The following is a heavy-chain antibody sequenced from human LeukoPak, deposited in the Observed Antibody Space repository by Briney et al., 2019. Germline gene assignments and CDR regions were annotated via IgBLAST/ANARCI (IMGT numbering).Heavy chain of an antibody. D-gene: IGHD3-22*01. CDR2: IKSKTDGGTT. CDR3: TTLRHSSGYYLLRFGDY. Sequence: GGSLRLSCAASGFTFSNAWMSWVRQAPGKGLEWVGRIKSKTDGGTTDYAAPVKGRFTISRDDSKNTLSLQMNSLKTEDTAVYYCTTLRHSSGYYLLRFGDYWGQGTLVTVSS. J-gene: IGHJ4*02. CDR1: GFTFSNAW. V-gene: IGHV3-15*01.